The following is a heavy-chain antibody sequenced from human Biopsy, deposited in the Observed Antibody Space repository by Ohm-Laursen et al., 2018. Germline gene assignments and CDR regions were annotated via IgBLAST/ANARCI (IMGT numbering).Heavy chain of an antibody. Sequence: LSCAAPGFTFSSYAMTWVRQAPGKGLEWVSVINTSGGSTHYAVSVKGRFTISRDNSKNTLYLRMNSLRAEDTAVYYCAKPADSYGSEFYFDYWGQGTLVTVSS. J-gene: IGHJ4*02. V-gene: IGHV3-23*01. CDR1: GFTFSSYA. D-gene: IGHD4-17*01. CDR2: INTSGGST. CDR3: AKPADSYGSEFYFDY.